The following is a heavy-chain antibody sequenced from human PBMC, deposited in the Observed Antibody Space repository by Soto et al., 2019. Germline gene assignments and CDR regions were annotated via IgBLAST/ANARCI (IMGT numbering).Heavy chain of an antibody. CDR1: GGSISSGGYY. D-gene: IGHD2-8*02. J-gene: IGHJ3*02. CDR3: ARSPDGGVAFDI. V-gene: IGHV4-31*03. CDR2: IYYSGST. Sequence: QVQLQESGPGLVKPSQTLSLTCTVSGGSISSGGYYWSWIRQHPGKGLEWIGYIYYSGSTYYNPCLKRRVTLSVDTSKNQFSLKLSSVTAADTAVYYCARSPDGGVAFDIWGQGTMVTVSS.